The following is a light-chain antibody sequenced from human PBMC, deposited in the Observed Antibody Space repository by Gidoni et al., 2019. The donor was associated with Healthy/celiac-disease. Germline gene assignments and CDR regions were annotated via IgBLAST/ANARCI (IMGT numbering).Light chain of an antibody. CDR1: KLGDKY. Sequence: SYELTQPPSVSVSPGQTASITYSGDKLGDKYACWYQQKPGQSPVLVIYQDSKRPSGIPERFSGSNSGNTATLTISGTQAMDEADYYCQAWDSSTNWVFGGGTKLTVL. CDR3: QAWDSSTNWV. J-gene: IGLJ3*02. V-gene: IGLV3-1*01. CDR2: QDS.